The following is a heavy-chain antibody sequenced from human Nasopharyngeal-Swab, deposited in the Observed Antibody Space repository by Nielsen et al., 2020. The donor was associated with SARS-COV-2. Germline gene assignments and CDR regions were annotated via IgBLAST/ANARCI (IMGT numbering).Heavy chain of an antibody. J-gene: IGHJ4*02. Sequence: ASVKVSCKVSGYNLTELSMHWVRQAPGKRLEWMGGFDPEDGETIYAQKFQGRVTMTEDTSTDTAYMELSSLRSEDTAVYYCATDRRVTLSHYFDYWGQGTLVTVSS. CDR1: GYNLTELS. CDR2: FDPEDGET. CDR3: ATDRRVTLSHYFDY. V-gene: IGHV1-24*01. D-gene: IGHD3-10*01.